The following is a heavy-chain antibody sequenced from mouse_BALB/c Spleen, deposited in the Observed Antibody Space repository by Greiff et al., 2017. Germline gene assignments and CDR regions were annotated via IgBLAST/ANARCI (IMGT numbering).Heavy chain of an antibody. CDR2: IDPSDSET. J-gene: IGHJ3*01. CDR3: ARRDDYAFAY. Sequence: VQLQQSGAELVRPGASVKLSCKASGYSFTSYWMYWVKQRPGQGLEWIGMIDPSDSETHYNQMFKDKATLTVDKSSSTVYMQLSRVTSEDSAVYYCARRDDYAFAYWGQGTMVTVSA. V-gene: IGHV1-61*01. CDR1: GYSFTSYW. D-gene: IGHD2-4*01.